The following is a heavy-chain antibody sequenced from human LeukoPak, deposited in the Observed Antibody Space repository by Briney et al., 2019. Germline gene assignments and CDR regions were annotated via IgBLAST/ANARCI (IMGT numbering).Heavy chain of an antibody. CDR2: ISWNSANI. CDR3: AKDKGYCTNGVCYTTAYYYGMDV. Sequence: PGGSLRLSCAASGFTFDDYAMHWVRQAPGKGLEWVSGISWNSANIGYADSVKGRFTISRDNAKNSLYLQMNSLGAEDTALYCCAKDKGYCTNGVCYTTAYYYGMDVWGQGTTVTVSS. J-gene: IGHJ6*02. V-gene: IGHV3-9*01. CDR1: GFTFDDYA. D-gene: IGHD2-8*01.